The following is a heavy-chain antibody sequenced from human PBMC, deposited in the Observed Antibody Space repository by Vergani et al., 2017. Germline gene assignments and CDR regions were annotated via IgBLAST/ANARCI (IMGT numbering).Heavy chain of an antibody. CDR1: GGSITSGSFY. J-gene: IGHJ5*02. CDR2: IHSSGTT. Sequence: QVQLHESGPGLVKPSQTLSLTCTVSGGSITSGSFYWSWIRQPAGKGLEWIGRIHSSGTTNYNPSLKSRVTLSVDTSKNQLSLKLSSVTAADTAVYYCARGRYSSGWYWFDPWGQGTLVTVSS. V-gene: IGHV4-61*02. D-gene: IGHD6-19*01. CDR3: ARGRYSSGWYWFDP.